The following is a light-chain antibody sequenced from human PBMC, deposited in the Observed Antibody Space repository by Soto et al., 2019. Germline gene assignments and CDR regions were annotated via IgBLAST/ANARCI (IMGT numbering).Light chain of an antibody. J-gene: IGLJ1*01. CDR1: SSDVGGYNY. CDR2: EVS. CDR3: SSYTSSSIDYV. V-gene: IGLV2-14*01. Sequence: QSALTQPASVSGSPGQSITISCTGTSSDVGGYNYVSWYQQHPGKAPKLMIYEVSNRPSGVSNRFSGSKSGNPASLTISGLQAEDEAHYYCSSYTSSSIDYVFGTGTKVTVL.